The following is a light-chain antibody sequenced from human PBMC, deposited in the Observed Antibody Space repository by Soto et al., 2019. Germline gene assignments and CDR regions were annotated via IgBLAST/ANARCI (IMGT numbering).Light chain of an antibody. CDR2: EVS. CDR3: SPYTTSCNPLV. CDR1: SSDVGGYNY. V-gene: IGLV2-14*01. Sequence: QSALTQPASVSGSPGQSITISCTGTSSDVGGYNYVSWYQQHPGKGPKLMIYEVSNRPSGVSNRFSGSKSGNTASLTISGLQAEEEADYYCSPYTTSCNPLVVGGGTKHTLL. J-gene: IGLJ2*01.